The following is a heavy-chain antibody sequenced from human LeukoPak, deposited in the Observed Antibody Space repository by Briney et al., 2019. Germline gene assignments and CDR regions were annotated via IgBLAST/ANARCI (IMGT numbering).Heavy chain of an antibody. CDR2: ISGTGFST. CDR1: GFTFSSYA. J-gene: IGHJ4*02. Sequence: PGGSLRVSCAASGFTFSSYAMSWVRQAPGKGLEWVSSISGTGFSTYYADSVKGRFTISRDNAKNTLYLQMNSLRAEDTAVYYCARSGYYRFDYWGQGTLVTVSS. V-gene: IGHV3-23*01. D-gene: IGHD3-22*01. CDR3: ARSGYYRFDY.